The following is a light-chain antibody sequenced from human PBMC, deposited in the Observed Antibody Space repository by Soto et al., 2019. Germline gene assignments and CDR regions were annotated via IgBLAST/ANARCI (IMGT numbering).Light chain of an antibody. V-gene: IGLV1-40*01. CDR2: GNS. CDR1: XXNIGAGYD. J-gene: IGLJ3*02. CDR3: QSFDSSLSGWRV. Sequence: QSVLTQPPSVSGAPGQRVTISCTGXXXNIGAGYDVHWYQQLPGTAPKLLIYGNSNRPSGVPDRFSGSKSGTSASLAITGLQAEDEADYYCQSFDSSLSGWRVFGGGTKLTVL.